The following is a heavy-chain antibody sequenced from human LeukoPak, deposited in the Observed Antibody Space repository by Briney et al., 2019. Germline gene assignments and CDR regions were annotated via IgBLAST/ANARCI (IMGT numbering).Heavy chain of an antibody. CDR1: GFTFSSYG. J-gene: IGHJ4*02. CDR3: AKSPSGYKAYYFDY. D-gene: IGHD3-22*01. V-gene: IGHV3-33*06. Sequence: PGRSLRISCAASGFTFSSYGMHWVRQAPGKGLEWVAVIWYDGSNKYYADSVKGRFTISRDNSKNTLYLQMNSLRAEDTAVYYCAKSPSGYKAYYFDYWGQGTLVTVSS. CDR2: IWYDGSNK.